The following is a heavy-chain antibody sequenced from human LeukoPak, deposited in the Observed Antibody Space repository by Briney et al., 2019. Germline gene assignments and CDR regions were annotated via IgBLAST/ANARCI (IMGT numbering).Heavy chain of an antibody. CDR2: IYYSGST. D-gene: IGHD6-19*01. CDR3: ARLSKRGSTVAAVAFDI. V-gene: IGHV4-59*01. CDR1: GGSISSYY. J-gene: IGHJ3*02. Sequence: SETLSLTCTVSGGSISSYYWSWIRQPPGKGLEWIGYIYYSGSTNYNPSLKSRVTISVDTSKNQFSLKLSSVTAADTAVYYCARLSKRGSTVAAVAFDIWGQGTMVTVSS.